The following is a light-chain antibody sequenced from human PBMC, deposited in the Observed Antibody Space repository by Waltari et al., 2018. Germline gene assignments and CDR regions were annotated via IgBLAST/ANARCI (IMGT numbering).Light chain of an antibody. J-gene: IGKJ5*01. V-gene: IGKV2-28*01. CDR3: MGALQTAT. CDR1: QSLLHSNGYNY. CDR2: LGS. Sequence: EIVMTQSLLSLSVTPGEPASISCRSSQSLLHSNGYNYLDWYVQKPGQSPQVLIDLGSDRASGVPDRFSSSGSGTDFTLKISRVEAEDVGIYYCMGALQTATFGPGTRLDIK.